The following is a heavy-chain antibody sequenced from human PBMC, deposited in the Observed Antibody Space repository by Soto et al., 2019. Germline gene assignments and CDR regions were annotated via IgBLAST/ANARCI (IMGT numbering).Heavy chain of an antibody. V-gene: IGHV4-61*05. J-gene: IGHJ5*02. CDR3: VRHGYSGYDWEHNWFDP. Sequence: SGPTLVNPTQTLTLTCTFSGFSLSTSGVGVGWIRQPPGKGLEWIGFIYYRGSTNYNPSLKSRVTISVDTSKNQFSLKLSSVTAADTAVYYCVRHGYSGYDWEHNWFDPWGQGTLVTVSS. CDR2: IYYRGST. D-gene: IGHD5-12*01. CDR1: GFSLSTSGVG.